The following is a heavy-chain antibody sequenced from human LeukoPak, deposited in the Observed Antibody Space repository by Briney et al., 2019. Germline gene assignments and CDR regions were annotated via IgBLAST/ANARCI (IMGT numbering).Heavy chain of an antibody. CDR1: GGSVSSGSYY. Sequence: SETLSLTCTVSGGSVSSGSYYWSWIRQPPGKGLEWIGYIYYSGSTNYNPSLKSRVTISVDTSKNQFSLKLSSVTAADTAVYYCARMSRRGNWFDPWGQGTLVTVPS. CDR3: ARMSRRGNWFDP. J-gene: IGHJ5*02. CDR2: IYYSGST. V-gene: IGHV4-61*01.